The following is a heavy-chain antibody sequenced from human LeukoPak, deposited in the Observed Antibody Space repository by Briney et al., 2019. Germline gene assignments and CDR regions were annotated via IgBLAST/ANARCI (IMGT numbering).Heavy chain of an antibody. V-gene: IGHV3-33*08. D-gene: IGHD5-18*01. CDR1: GFTFSYYA. CDR3: ARDLVGASYGYDYYYGMDV. J-gene: IGHJ6*02. Sequence: GGSLRLSCAASGFTFSYYAMHWVRQAPGKGLEWVAVIWYDGSNKYYADSVKGRFTISRDNSKNTLYLQMNSLRAEDTAVYYCARDLVGASYGYDYYYGMDVWGQGTTVTVSS. CDR2: IWYDGSNK.